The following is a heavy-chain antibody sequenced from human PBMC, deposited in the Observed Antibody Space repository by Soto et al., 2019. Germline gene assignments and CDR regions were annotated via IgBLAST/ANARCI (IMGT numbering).Heavy chain of an antibody. V-gene: IGHV3-23*01. CDR2: LSASGDMT. D-gene: IGHD2-8*01. J-gene: IGHJ3*02. CDR3: AKDLAVVMKYVPGVFEI. CDR1: GFSFSTYG. Sequence: EVQLLESGGGLVQPGGSLRVSCAASGFSFSTYGMSWVRQAPGKGLEWVAGLSASGDMTHYADSVKGRFTVSRDNSRNLLNLQMNSLRAEDTAEYFCAKDLAVVMKYVPGVFEIWGQGAMVTVSS.